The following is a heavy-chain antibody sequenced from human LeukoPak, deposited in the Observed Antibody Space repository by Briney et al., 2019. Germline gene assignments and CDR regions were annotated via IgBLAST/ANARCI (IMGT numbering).Heavy chain of an antibody. CDR3: ARSHDFWSGSDNWFDP. CDR2: TYTNGST. J-gene: IGHJ5*02. CDR1: GGSISSGFYY. D-gene: IGHD3-3*01. V-gene: IGHV4-61*02. Sequence: SETLSLTCTVSGGSISSGFYYWSWIRQPAGEGLEWIGRTYTNGSTNYSPFLKSRVTISIDTSKNQFSLKLSSVTAADTAVYYCARSHDFWSGSDNWFDPCGQGTLVTVSS.